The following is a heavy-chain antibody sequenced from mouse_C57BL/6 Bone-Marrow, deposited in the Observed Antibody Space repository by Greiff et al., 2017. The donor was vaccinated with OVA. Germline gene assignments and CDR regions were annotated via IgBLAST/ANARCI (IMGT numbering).Heavy chain of an antibody. Sequence: VQLQQSGAELARPGASVKLSCKASGYTFTSYGISWVKQRTGQGLEWIGEISPRSGNTYYNEKFKGKATLTADKSSSTAYMELRSLTSEDSAVYFCARSDGGDYFDYWGQGTTLTVSS. J-gene: IGHJ2*01. CDR3: ARSDGGDYFDY. V-gene: IGHV1-81*01. CDR2: ISPRSGNT. CDR1: GYTFTSYG. D-gene: IGHD1-2*01.